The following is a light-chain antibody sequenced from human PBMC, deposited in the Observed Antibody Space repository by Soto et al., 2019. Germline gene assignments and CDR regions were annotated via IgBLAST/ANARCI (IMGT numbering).Light chain of an antibody. CDR2: SNN. J-gene: IGLJ1*01. V-gene: IGLV1-44*01. CDR3: EAWDDSLNGPYV. CDR1: SSNIGSNT. Sequence: QSVLTQPPSASGTPGQRVTISCSGSSSNIGSNTVNWYQQLPGTAPKLLIYSNNQRPSGVPDRFSGSKSGTSASLAISGLQSEDEAAYYCEAWDDSLNGPYVFGTGTKVTVL.